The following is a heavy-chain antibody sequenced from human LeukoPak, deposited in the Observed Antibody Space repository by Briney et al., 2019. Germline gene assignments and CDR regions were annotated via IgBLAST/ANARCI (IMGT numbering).Heavy chain of an antibody. CDR3: ARHFYGSGSYYYYYYYMDV. J-gene: IGHJ6*03. CDR1: GYSISSGHY. Sequence: SETLSLTCTVSGYSISSGHYWGWIRQPPGKGLEWIGSIYHSGSTYYNPSLKSRVTISVDTSKNQFSLKLSSVTAADTAVYYCARHFYGSGSYYYYYYYMDVWGKGTTVTISS. D-gene: IGHD3-10*01. CDR2: IYHSGST. V-gene: IGHV4-38-2*02.